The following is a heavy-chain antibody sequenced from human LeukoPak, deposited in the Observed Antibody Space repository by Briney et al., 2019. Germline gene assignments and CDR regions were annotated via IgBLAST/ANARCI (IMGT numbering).Heavy chain of an antibody. CDR3: AMTDQGYYYDSSGYYYR. Sequence: PGGSLRLSCAASRFTVSSNYMSSVRQAPGKRLEWVSVIYSGGSTYYADSVKGRFTISRDKYKNRVYLQMNSMRAEDTAVYYCAMTDQGYYYDSSGYYYRWGQGTLVTVSS. CDR1: RFTVSSNY. V-gene: IGHV3-53*01. D-gene: IGHD3-22*01. CDR2: IYSGGST. J-gene: IGHJ4*02.